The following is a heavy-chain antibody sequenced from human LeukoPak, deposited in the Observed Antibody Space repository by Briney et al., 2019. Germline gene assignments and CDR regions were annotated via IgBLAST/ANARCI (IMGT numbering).Heavy chain of an antibody. CDR1: GFTFSNYW. V-gene: IGHV3-7*01. CDR2: IKQDGSEK. Sequence: GGSLRLSCAASGFTFSNYWMNWVRQAPGKGLEWVANIKQDGSEKYYVDSVKGRFTISRDNSKNTLYLQMNSLRAEDTAVYYCAKDARCCTSSSGSYGMDVRGQGTTVTVSS. CDR3: AKDARCCTSSSGSYGMDV. J-gene: IGHJ6*02. D-gene: IGHD2-2*01.